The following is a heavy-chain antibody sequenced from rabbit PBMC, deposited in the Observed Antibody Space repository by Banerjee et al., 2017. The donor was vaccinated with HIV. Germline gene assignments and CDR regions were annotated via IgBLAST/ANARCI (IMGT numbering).Heavy chain of an antibody. Sequence: QEQLLDSVGGLEQPGGTLPLSVKLSGFDFLCYGVSWVRQASLTGLEWIGYIDPVFGSTYYASWVNGRFTISRSTSLNTVDLKMTSLTAADTATYFCARGGPSGYGGYGYVTEGYRLWGPGTLVTVS. V-gene: IGHV1S47*01. CDR2: IDPVFGST. CDR3: ARGGPSGYGGYGYVTEGYRL. J-gene: IGHJ4*01. D-gene: IGHD6-1*01. CDR1: GFDFLCYG.